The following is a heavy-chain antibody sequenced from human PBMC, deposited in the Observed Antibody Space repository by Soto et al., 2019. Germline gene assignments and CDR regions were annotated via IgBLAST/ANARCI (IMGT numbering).Heavy chain of an antibody. J-gene: IGHJ6*02. Sequence: EVQLLESGGGLVQPGGSLRLSCAASGLTFRNYAMSWVRQAPGKGLEWVSTISASGGSTYYADSVKGRFTISRDNSKNTLYLQMNSLRAEDTAVYYCAKSPLGGLDPPYGMDVWGQRTTVTVSS. CDR3: AKSPLGGLDPPYGMDV. V-gene: IGHV3-23*01. CDR1: GLTFRNYA. D-gene: IGHD1-26*01. CDR2: ISASGGST.